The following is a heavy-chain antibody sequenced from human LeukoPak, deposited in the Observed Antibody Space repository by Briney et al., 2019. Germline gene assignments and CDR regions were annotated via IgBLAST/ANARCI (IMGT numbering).Heavy chain of an antibody. CDR1: GYSFTSYW. J-gene: IGHJ3*02. D-gene: IGHD5-18*01. CDR2: IYPGDSDT. Sequence: RGESLKISCKGSGYSFTSYWIGWVRQMPGKGLEWMGIIYPGDSDTRYSPSFQGQVTISADKSISTAYLQWSSLKASDTAMYYCARPLEDTLTRHAFDIWGQGTMVTVSS. V-gene: IGHV5-51*01. CDR3: ARPLEDTLTRHAFDI.